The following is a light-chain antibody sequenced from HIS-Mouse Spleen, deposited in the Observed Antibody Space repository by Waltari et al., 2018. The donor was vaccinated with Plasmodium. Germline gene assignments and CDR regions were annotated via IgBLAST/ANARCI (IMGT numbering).Light chain of an antibody. J-gene: IGKJ1*01. CDR3: QQLNSYPPWT. V-gene: IGKV1-9*01. CDR2: AAS. CDR1: QGISSY. Sequence: DIQLTQSPPFLSASVGDRVTIPRRASQGISSYLAWYQQKPGKAPKLLIYAASTLQSGVPSRFSGSGSGTEFTLTISSLQPEDFATYYCQQLNSYPPWTFGQGTKVEIK.